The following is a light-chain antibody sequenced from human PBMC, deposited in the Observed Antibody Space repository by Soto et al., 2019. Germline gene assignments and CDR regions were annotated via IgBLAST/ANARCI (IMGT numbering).Light chain of an antibody. CDR3: QLHTTYPRP. CDR1: QDIGYH. CDR2: SAS. V-gene: IGKV1-17*03. Sequence: DIQMTQSPSAMSAAVGDSVIIACRASQDIGYHLGWFQQKPGKAPKRLIYSASSLDRGVPLRFSATGSGTEFTFTISSLQPEDFATYYCQLHTTYPRPFGQGTKVDIK. J-gene: IGKJ1*01.